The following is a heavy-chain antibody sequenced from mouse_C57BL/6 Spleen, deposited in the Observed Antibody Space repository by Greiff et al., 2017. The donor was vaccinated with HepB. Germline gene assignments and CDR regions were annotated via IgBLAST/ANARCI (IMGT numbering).Heavy chain of an antibody. J-gene: IGHJ3*01. Sequence: QVQLKQPGAELVRPGSSVKLSCKASGYTFTSYWMDWVKQRPGQGLEWIGNIYPSDSETHYNQKFKDKATLTVDKSSSTAYMQLSSLTSEDSAVYYCARGMGDYEGFAYWGQGTLVTVSA. CDR2: IYPSDSET. CDR3: ARGMGDYEGFAY. V-gene: IGHV1-61*01. CDR1: GYTFTSYW. D-gene: IGHD2-4*01.